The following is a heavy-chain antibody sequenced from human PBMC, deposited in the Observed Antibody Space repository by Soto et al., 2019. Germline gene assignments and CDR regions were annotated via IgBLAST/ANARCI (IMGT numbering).Heavy chain of an antibody. D-gene: IGHD6-13*01. V-gene: IGHV3-53*01. J-gene: IGHJ4*02. CDR1: GFTVSSNY. Sequence: EVQLVESGGGLIQPGGSLRLSCVASGFTVSSNYMNWVRQAPGKGLEWVSLIYSGGTTDYAASVKGRFTISRDSSKNTLYLQLNSLRAEDTAVYYCARRSDSSWSFDYWGQGTLVTVSS. CDR3: ARRSDSSWSFDY. CDR2: IYSGGTT.